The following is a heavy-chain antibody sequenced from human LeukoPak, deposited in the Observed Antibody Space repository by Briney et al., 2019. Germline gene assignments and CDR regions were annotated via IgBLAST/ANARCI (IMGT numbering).Heavy chain of an antibody. D-gene: IGHD3-22*01. J-gene: IGHJ4*02. V-gene: IGHV4-38-2*02. CDR1: GYSISSGYY. Sequence: PSETLSLTCTVSGYSISSGYYWGWIRQPPGKGLEWIGSIYHSGSTYYNPSLKSRVTISVDTSKNQFSLKLSSVTAADTAVYYCARTIREDSSGYYPDYWGQGTLVTVSS. CDR3: ARTIREDSSGYYPDY. CDR2: IYHSGST.